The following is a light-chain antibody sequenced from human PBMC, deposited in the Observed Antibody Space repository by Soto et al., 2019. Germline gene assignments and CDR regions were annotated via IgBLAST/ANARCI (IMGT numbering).Light chain of an antibody. J-gene: IGKJ4*01. CDR2: SIS. Sequence: EIILTQSPGTLSLSPGERATLSCRASQTITSTFLAWYQQKPGQAPRLLIYSISSRATGIPDRFSGSGSGTDFTLTISSLEPEDFAVYFCQQRCDWPLTFGGGTKVDI. CDR3: QQRCDWPLT. CDR1: QTITSTF. V-gene: IGKV3D-20*02.